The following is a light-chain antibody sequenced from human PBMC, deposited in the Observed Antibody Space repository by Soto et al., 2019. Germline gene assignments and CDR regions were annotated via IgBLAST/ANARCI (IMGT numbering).Light chain of an antibody. CDR1: QSLVYSDGNSY. CDR3: MQGTHWPLT. CDR2: KVS. J-gene: IGKJ1*01. Sequence: EVVMTRYQLSLPVILGQPASISCRSSQSLVYSDGNSYLSWFQQRPGQSPRRLIWKVSNRDSGVPDRFSGSGSGTDFTLKISRVEAEDVGIYYCMQGTHWPLTFGQGTKVAIK. V-gene: IGKV2-30*01.